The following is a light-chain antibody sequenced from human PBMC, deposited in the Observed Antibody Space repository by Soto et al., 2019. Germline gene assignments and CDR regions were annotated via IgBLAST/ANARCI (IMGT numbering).Light chain of an antibody. CDR1: QDISSA. V-gene: IGKV1-13*02. J-gene: IGKJ4*01. CDR2: DAS. CDR3: QQFNSYP. Sequence: AIQLTQSPSSLSASVGDRVTITCRASQDISSALAWYQQIPGKPPKLLIYDASSLESGVPSRFSGSGSGADFTLTISSLQPEDFVTYYCQQFNSYPFGGGTKVEIK.